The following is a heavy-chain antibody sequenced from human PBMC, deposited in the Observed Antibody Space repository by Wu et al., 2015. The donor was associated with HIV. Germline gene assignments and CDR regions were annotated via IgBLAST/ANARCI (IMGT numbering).Heavy chain of an antibody. CDR1: GYTFTGYY. J-gene: IGHJ4*02. CDR3: ARSTVTYYYGSGSYYGY. Sequence: QVQLVQSGAEVKKPGASVKVSCKASGYTFTGYYMHWVRQAPGQGLEWMGWINPNSGGTNYAQKFQGRVTMTRDTSISTAYMELSRLRSDDTAVYYCARSTVTYYYGSGSYYGYWGQGTLVTVSS. CDR2: INPNSGGT. V-gene: IGHV1-2*02. D-gene: IGHD3-10*01.